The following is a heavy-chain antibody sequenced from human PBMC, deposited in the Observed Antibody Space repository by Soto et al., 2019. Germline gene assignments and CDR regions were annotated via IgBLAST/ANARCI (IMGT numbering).Heavy chain of an antibody. Sequence: QVQLQESGPGLVKPSETLSLTCTVSGGSISSYYWSWIRQPPGKGLEWIGYIYYSGSTNYNPSLKGRVTMSVLTSKHQFSLMLSSVTAADTAVYYCASGLVVFYDYVWGSCRNPSVDAFDIRGQGTMVSVSS. J-gene: IGHJ3*02. D-gene: IGHD3-16*02. CDR2: IYYSGST. CDR1: GGSISSYY. V-gene: IGHV4-59*01. CDR3: ASGLVVFYDYVWGSCRNPSVDAFDI.